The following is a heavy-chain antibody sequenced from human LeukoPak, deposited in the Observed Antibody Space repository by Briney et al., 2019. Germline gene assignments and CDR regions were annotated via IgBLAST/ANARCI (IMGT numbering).Heavy chain of an antibody. Sequence: GGSLRLSCAASGFTFSSYWMSWVRQAPGKGLEWVANINQDGSEKYFVDSVKGRFTISRDNAKNSLYLQMNSLRAEDTAVYYCARSGYDFYYYYMDVWGKGTTVTISS. CDR2: INQDGSEK. CDR3: ARSGYDFYYYYMDV. V-gene: IGHV3-7*01. CDR1: GFTFSSYW. J-gene: IGHJ6*03. D-gene: IGHD3-3*01.